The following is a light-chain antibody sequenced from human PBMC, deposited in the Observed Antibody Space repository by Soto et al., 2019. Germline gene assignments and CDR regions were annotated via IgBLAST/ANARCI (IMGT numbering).Light chain of an antibody. CDR1: SSNIGSNY. CDR2: RAD. V-gene: IGLV1-47*01. CDR3: AAWDDIVSGLV. Sequence: QSVLTQPPSASGTPGQTVTISCSGRSSNIGSNYVYWYQQLTGTAPRLLMYRADQRPSGVPDRFSGSKSGTSASLAISGLRSEDEAYYYCAAWDDIVSGLVFGGGTKLTVL. J-gene: IGLJ2*01.